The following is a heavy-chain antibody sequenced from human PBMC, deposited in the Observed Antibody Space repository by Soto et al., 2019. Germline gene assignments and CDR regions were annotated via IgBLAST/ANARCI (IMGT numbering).Heavy chain of an antibody. V-gene: IGHV1-18*01. CDR3: ARDPGPYGTSYPLSYYYGMNV. J-gene: IGHJ6*02. D-gene: IGHD3-16*02. Sequence: QVHLVQSGAEVKKPGASVKVSCKATGYTFRTYGFSWVRQAPGQGLEWMGWISPYNGDTYYAQKLQDRVTLTTDTSTSTAYMELRSLRSDDTAVYYCARDPGPYGTSYPLSYYYGMNVWGQGTTVAVSS. CDR2: ISPYNGDT. CDR1: GYTFRTYG.